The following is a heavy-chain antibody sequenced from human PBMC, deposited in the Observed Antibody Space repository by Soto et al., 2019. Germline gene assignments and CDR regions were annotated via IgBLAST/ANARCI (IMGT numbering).Heavy chain of an antibody. D-gene: IGHD4-17*01. CDR2: TYYRSKWYH. V-gene: IGHV6-1*01. J-gene: IGHJ4*02. Sequence: PSQTLSLTCAISWYSFSINISAFNLIRHSPSRGLEWLGRTYYRSKWYHEYAVSVKGLITINPDTSKNHFSLQLNSVTPEDAAVYYCERKNGYLESWGKGNLVTVSS. CDR3: ERKNGYLES. CDR1: WYSFSINISA.